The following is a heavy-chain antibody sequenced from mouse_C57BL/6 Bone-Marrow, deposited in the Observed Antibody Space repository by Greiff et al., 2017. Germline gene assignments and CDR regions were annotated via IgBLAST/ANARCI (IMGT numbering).Heavy chain of an antibody. V-gene: IGHV8-8*01. CDR3: ARITTVPFAY. CDR2: IWWDDDK. D-gene: IGHD1-1*01. CDR1: GFSLSTFGMG. J-gene: IGHJ3*01. Sequence: QVTLQESGPGILQPSQTLSLTCSFSGFSLSTFGMGVGWLRQPSGKGLEWLAHIWWDDDKYYHPALKSRPTISKDTYNNQAFLKIANVDTAHTAPYCCARITTVPFAYWDQGTLVTVSA.